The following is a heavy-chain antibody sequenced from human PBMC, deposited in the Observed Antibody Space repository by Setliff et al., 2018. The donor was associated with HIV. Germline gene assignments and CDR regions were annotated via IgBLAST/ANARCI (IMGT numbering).Heavy chain of an antibody. D-gene: IGHD3-16*01. CDR3: WGGYARLWGDRGFDY. CDR2: ISSSGSTI. CDR1: GFTFSSYE. V-gene: IGHV3-48*03. Sequence: GGSLRLSCAASGFTFSSYEMNWVRQAPGKGLESVSYISSSGSTIYYADSVKGRFTISRDNAKNALYLQMNSLRAEDTAVYYCWGGYARLWGDRGFDYWGQGTLVTVSS. J-gene: IGHJ4*02.